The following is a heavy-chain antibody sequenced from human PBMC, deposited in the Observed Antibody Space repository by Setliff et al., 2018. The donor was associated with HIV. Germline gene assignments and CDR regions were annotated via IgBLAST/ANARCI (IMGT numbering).Heavy chain of an antibody. Sequence: SGGSLRLSCAASGFTFSTYWMSWVRQAPGKGLEWVANIKQDASEKYFLDSVKGRFTISRDNAENSLYLQMNSLRAEDTAVYYCAKTLPTLYPPHDYYFAMDVWGQGTTVTVSS. V-gene: IGHV3-7*01. J-gene: IGHJ6*02. D-gene: IGHD2-15*01. CDR1: GFTFSTYW. CDR2: IKQDASEK. CDR3: AKTLPTLYPPHDYYFAMDV.